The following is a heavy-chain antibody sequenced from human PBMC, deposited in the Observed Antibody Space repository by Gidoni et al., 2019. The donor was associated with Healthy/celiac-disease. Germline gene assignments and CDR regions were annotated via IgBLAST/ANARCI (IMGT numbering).Heavy chain of an antibody. D-gene: IGHD3-10*01. J-gene: IGHJ4*02. V-gene: IGHV3-48*02. Sequence: EVQLVESGGGLVQPGGSLRLSCAASGFPFSSYSMNWVRQAPGKGLEWVSYISSSSSTIYYADSVKGRFTISRDNAKNSLYLQMNSLRDEDTAVYYCARGALPLWFGESQYFDYWGQGTLVTVSS. CDR1: GFPFSSYS. CDR3: ARGALPLWFGESQYFDY. CDR2: ISSSSSTI.